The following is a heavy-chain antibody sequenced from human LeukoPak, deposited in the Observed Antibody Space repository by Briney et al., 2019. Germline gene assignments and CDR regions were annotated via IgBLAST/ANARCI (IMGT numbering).Heavy chain of an antibody. Sequence: GGSLRLSCAASGFTFSSYEMNWVRQAPGKGLEWVSYISSSGSTIYYADSVKGRFTISRDNAKNSLYLQMNSLRAEDTAVYYCARSLSPTGYFDYWGQGTLVTVSS. J-gene: IGHJ4*02. CDR2: ISSSGSTI. CDR3: ARSLSPTGYFDY. V-gene: IGHV3-48*03. CDR1: GFTFSSYE.